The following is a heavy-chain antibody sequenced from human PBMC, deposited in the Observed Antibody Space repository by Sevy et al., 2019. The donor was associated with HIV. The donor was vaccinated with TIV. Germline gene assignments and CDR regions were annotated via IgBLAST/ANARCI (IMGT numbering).Heavy chain of an antibody. D-gene: IGHD2-8*01. J-gene: IGHJ3*02. CDR2: IYPGYSDT. CDR3: ARLGNNEEGAFDI. V-gene: IGHV5-51*01. Sequence: GESLKISCKASGYSFTTYWIGWVRQMPGKGLHWMGSIYPGYSDTIYSPSFQGQVSISADKSVTTAYLQWNSLQASDTAIYYCARLGNNEEGAFDIWGQGTMVTVSS. CDR1: GYSFTTYW.